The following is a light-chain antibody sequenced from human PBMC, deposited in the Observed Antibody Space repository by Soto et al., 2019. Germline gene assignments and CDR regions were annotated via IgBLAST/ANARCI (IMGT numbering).Light chain of an antibody. CDR3: KQIYSTLPAP. Sequence: PSSLTPSAGNRVTITYRKSQSISSYLNWYQQKPGKAPKLLIYAASSLQSGVPSRFSGSGSGTDIAHTISRLQPESCGTSFSKQIYSTLPAPFSQGTRLEIK. CDR2: AAS. J-gene: IGKJ5*01. V-gene: IGKV1-39*01. CDR1: QSISSY.